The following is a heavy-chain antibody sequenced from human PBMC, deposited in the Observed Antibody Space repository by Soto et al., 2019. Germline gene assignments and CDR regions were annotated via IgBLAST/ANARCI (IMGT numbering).Heavy chain of an antibody. V-gene: IGHV1-69*01. CDR3: AESIAVAGTRYWYFDL. Sequence: QVQLVQSGAEVKKPGSSVKVSCKASGGTFSSYAISWVRQAPGQGLEWMGGIIPIFGTANYAQKFQGRVTITADESTSTAYMELSSLRSEDTAVYYCAESIAVAGTRYWYFDLWGRGTLVTVSS. CDR2: IIPIFGTA. D-gene: IGHD6-19*01. J-gene: IGHJ2*01. CDR1: GGTFSSYA.